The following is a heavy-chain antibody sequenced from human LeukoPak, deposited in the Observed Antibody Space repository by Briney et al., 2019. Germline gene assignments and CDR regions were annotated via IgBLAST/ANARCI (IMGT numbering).Heavy chain of an antibody. CDR3: ARIEWERLGRAFDI. D-gene: IGHD1-26*01. J-gene: IGHJ3*02. CDR1: GFTFSSSW. V-gene: IGHV3-53*01. Sequence: GGSLRLSCVASGFTFSSSWMTWVRQAPGKGLEWVSSIYSAGATHYAESVKGRFTISRDNSKNTLYLQMNSLRAEDMAVYYCARIEWERLGRAFDIWGQGTMVTVSS. CDR2: IYSAGAT.